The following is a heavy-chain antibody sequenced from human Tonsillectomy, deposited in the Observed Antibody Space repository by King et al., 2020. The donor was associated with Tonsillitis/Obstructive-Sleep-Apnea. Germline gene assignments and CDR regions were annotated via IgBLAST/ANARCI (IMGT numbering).Heavy chain of an antibody. J-gene: IGHJ4*02. CDR3: ARHRNNWTYGGFDF. CDR2: IYYSGST. V-gene: IGHV4-59*08. CDR1: GASISSYY. D-gene: IGHD1-7*01. Sequence: QLQESGPGLLKPSETLSLTCNVSGASISSYYWSWIRQPPEKGLEWIGYIYYSGSTNYNPSLKSRVTISVDTSKNQFSLKLISVTAADTAVYYCARHRNNWTYGGFDFWGQGTLVTVSS.